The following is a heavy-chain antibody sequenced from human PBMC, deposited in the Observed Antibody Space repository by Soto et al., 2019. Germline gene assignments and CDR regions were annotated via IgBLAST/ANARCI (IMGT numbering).Heavy chain of an antibody. CDR2: IIPLSGTT. J-gene: IGHJ4*02. Sequence: AASVKVSCKASGGTFSNHAISWVRQAPGQGPEWMGGIIPLSGTTNYAQKFQGRVTITADESMTTAYMELNSLRYEDTAVYYCARGPDRSGFYLFDYWGQGTLVTVSS. CDR1: GGTFSNHA. D-gene: IGHD3-22*01. V-gene: IGHV1-69*13. CDR3: ARGPDRSGFYLFDY.